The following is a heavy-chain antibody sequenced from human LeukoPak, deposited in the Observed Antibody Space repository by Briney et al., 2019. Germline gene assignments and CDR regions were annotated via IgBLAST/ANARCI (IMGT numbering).Heavy chain of an antibody. D-gene: IGHD6-6*01. CDR3: ARGGVGYSSSSPPFYFDY. V-gene: IGHV4-4*02. CDR1: GGSISSSNW. CDR2: IYTSGST. J-gene: IGHJ4*02. Sequence: SETLSLTCAVSGGSISSSNWWTWVRQPPGKGLEWIGRIYTSGSTNYNPSLKSRVTISVDTSKNQFSLKLSSVTAADTAVYYCARGGVGYSSSSPPFYFDYWGQGTLVTVSS.